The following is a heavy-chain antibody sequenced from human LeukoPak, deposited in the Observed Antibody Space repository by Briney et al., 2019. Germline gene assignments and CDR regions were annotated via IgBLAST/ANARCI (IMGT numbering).Heavy chain of an antibody. V-gene: IGHV6-1*01. Sequence: SQTLSLTCAISGDSVSSDSAAWNWLRQSPSRGLEWLGRTYYRSKWYNDYAVSVKSLITINPDTSKNQFSLQLNSVTPEDTAVYYCARVRYSGYDFYYYYGMDVWGKGTTVTVSS. CDR1: GDSVSSDSAA. J-gene: IGHJ6*04. CDR2: TYYRSKWYN. D-gene: IGHD5-12*01. CDR3: ARVRYSGYDFYYYYGMDV.